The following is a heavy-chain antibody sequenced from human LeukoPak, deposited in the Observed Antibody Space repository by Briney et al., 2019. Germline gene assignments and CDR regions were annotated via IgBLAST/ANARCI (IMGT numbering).Heavy chain of an antibody. D-gene: IGHD6-13*01. J-gene: IGHJ6*03. CDR2: IYYSGST. Sequence: SETLSLTCPVSGGAISRYYWSWIRQPPGKGLEWIGYIYYSGSTNYNPSLKSRVTTSVDTSKNQFSLKLSSVTAADTAVYYCARAPRIAAAGTVYYYYMDVWGKGTTVTVSS. CDR3: ARAPRIAAAGTVYYYYMDV. V-gene: IGHV4-59*01. CDR1: GGAISRYY.